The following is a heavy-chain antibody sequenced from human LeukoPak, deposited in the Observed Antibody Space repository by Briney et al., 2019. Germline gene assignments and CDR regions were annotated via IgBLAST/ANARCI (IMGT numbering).Heavy chain of an antibody. D-gene: IGHD3-10*01. CDR2: IYYSGST. CDR3: AREGLWFGELTYYFDY. V-gene: IGHV4-34*01. Sequence: SETLSLTCAVYGGSFSGYYCSWIRQPPGKGLEWIGSIYYSGSTYYNPSLKSRVTISVDTSKNQFSLKLSSVTAADTAVYHCAREGLWFGELTYYFDYWGQGTLVTVSS. J-gene: IGHJ4*02. CDR1: GGSFSGYY.